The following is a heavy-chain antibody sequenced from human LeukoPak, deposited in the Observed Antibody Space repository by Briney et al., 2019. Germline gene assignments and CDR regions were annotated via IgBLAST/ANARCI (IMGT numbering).Heavy chain of an antibody. Sequence: WETLSLTCTVSGGSISSSSYYWGWIRQPPGKGLEWIGSIYYSGSTYYNPSLKSRVTISVDTSKNQFSLKLSSVTAADTAVYYCARRGIAVAGISSVDYWGQGTLVTVSS. J-gene: IGHJ4*02. D-gene: IGHD6-19*01. V-gene: IGHV4-39*01. CDR3: ARRGIAVAGISSVDY. CDR1: GGSISSSSYY. CDR2: IYYSGST.